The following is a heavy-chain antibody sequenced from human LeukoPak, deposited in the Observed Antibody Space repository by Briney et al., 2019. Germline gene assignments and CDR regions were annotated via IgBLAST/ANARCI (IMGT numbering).Heavy chain of an antibody. CDR1: GITFNGYG. CDR3: ARGDDFSGDH. J-gene: IGHJ4*02. D-gene: IGHD1-1*01. Sequence: GGSLRLSCAASGITFNGYGMHWVRQAPDKGLEWVANIHPEGNEKYHVESVKGRFTISRDNTRDLLFLQMNGLRVEDTAVYYCARGDDFSGDHWGQGTLVTVSS. V-gene: IGHV3-7*04. CDR2: IHPEGNEK.